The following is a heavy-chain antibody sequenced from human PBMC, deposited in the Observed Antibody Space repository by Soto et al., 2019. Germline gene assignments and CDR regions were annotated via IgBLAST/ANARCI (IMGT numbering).Heavy chain of an antibody. V-gene: IGHV4-59*01. CDR2: ISSSGNT. CDR3: ARAPMVLTRSYFDS. Sequence: SETLSLTCTVSDGSIINFYWSWIRPPPGKGLEWIGYISSSGNTNHNPSLKSRVSISVDTPKNQFYLNLTSVTAADTAVYYCARAPMVLTRSYFDSWGQGTPVTVSS. J-gene: IGHJ4*02. CDR1: DGSIINFY. D-gene: IGHD3-22*01.